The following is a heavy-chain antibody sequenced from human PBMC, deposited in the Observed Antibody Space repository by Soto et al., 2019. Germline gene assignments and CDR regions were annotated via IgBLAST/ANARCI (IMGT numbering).Heavy chain of an antibody. CDR2: INAGNGNT. CDR1: GYTFTSYA. D-gene: IGHD2-21*01. J-gene: IGHJ4*02. V-gene: IGHV1-3*01. CDR3: ARANDCSGDCFSRPDDY. Sequence: ASVKVSCKASGYTFTSYAMHWVRQAPGQRLEWMGWINAGNGNTKYSQKFQGRVTVTRDTSASTAYMELSSLRSEDTAVYYCARANDCSGDCFSRPDDYWGQGTPVTSPQ.